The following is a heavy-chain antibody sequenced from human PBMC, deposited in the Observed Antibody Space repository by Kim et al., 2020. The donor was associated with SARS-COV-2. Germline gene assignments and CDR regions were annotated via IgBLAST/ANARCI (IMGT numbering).Heavy chain of an antibody. J-gene: IGHJ4*02. V-gene: IGHV1-18*01. CDR1: GYTFTSYG. D-gene: IGHD3-9*01. CDR3: ARDAHVLLYFDWLPEPGDY. Sequence: ASVKVSCKASGYTFTSYGISWVRQAPGQGLEWMGWISAYNGNTNYAQKLQGRVTMTTDTSTSTAYMELRSLRSDDTAVYYCARDAHVLLYFDWLPEPGDYWGQGTLVTVSS. CDR2: ISAYNGNT.